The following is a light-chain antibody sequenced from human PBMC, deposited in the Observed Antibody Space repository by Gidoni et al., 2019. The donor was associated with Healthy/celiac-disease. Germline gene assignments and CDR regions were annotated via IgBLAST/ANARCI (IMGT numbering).Light chain of an antibody. J-gene: IGKJ2*01. V-gene: IGKV3-11*01. Sequence: EIVLTQSPATLSLSPGERATLSCRASQSVSSYLAWSQQKPGQAPRLLIYDASNRATGIPARFSGSGSGTDFTLTISSLEPEDFAVYYCQRRSNWPMYTFGQGTKLEIK. CDR2: DAS. CDR3: QRRSNWPMYT. CDR1: QSVSSY.